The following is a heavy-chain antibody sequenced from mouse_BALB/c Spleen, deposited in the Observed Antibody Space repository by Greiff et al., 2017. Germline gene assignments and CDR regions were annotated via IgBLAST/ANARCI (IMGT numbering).Heavy chain of an antibody. D-gene: IGHD1-2*01. CDR1: GFDFSRYW. CDR2: INPGSSTI. CDR3: ARLGTTAGYFDV. Sequence: EVKLLESGGGLVQPGGSLNLSCAASGFDFSRYWMSWARQAPGKGQEWIGEINPGSSTINYTPSLKDKFIISRDNAKNTLYLQMSKVRSEDTALYYCARLGTTAGYFDVWGAGTTVTVSS. V-gene: IGHV4-2*02. J-gene: IGHJ1*01.